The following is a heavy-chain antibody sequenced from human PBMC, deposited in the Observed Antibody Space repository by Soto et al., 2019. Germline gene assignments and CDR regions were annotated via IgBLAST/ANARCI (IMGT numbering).Heavy chain of an antibody. V-gene: IGHV4-59*02. Sequence: SETLSLTCSFSGDSVTSHYLTWIRQSPEKGLEWIGYMHYTGFSHYNPSLKSRLTISADRSKNQFTLQLTSVTVEDTAVYYCASSPEAIFGVVRPPYYYYYYGMDVWGQGTTVTVSS. D-gene: IGHD3-3*01. CDR3: ASSPEAIFGVVRPPYYYYYYGMDV. J-gene: IGHJ6*02. CDR2: MHYTGFS. CDR1: GDSVTSHY.